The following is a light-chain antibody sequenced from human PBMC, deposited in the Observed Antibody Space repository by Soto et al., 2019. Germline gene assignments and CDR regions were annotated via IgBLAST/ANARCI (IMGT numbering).Light chain of an antibody. CDR3: QQCGSSPS. J-gene: IGKJ1*01. CDR2: DTS. Sequence: EIVLTQSPGTLSLSPGERATISCRASQSVSSSYLAWYQQRPGQAPRLLIYDTSSRATGIPDRFSGSGSGTHFTLAISRLEPEDFAVYYCQQCGSSPSFGQGTKVELK. CDR1: QSVSSSY. V-gene: IGKV3-20*01.